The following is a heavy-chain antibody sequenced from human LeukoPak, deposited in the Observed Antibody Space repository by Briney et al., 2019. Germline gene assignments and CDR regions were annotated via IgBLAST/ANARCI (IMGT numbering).Heavy chain of an antibody. CDR3: AKRGVAGSSDY. J-gene: IGHJ4*02. CDR2: ISGSGNTI. CDR1: GFTFSSYE. V-gene: IGHV3-48*03. D-gene: IGHD6-19*01. Sequence: PGGSLRLSCAASGFTFSSYEMNWVRQAPGKGLEWVSYISGSGNTIYYADSVKGRFTTSRDNAKNSLYLQMSSLRAEDTAVYYCAKRGVAGSSDYWGQGTLVTVSS.